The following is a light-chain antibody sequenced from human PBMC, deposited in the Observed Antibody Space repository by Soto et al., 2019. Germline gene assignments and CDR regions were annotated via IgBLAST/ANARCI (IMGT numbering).Light chain of an antibody. CDR2: EVN. CDR1: SSDVGGYNY. CDR3: SSYAGSSNV. Sequence: QSGLTQPPSASGSPGQSVALSCTGTSSDVGGYNYVSWYQQHPGKAPKLMIYEVNKRPSGIPDRFSSSKSGNTASLTVSALQAEDEADYYCSSYAGSSNVFGTGTRSPS. V-gene: IGLV2-8*01. J-gene: IGLJ1*01.